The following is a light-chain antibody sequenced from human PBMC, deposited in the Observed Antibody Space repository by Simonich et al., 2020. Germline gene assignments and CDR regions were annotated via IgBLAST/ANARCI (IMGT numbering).Light chain of an antibody. CDR3: SSYTSSSTVV. Sequence: QYALTQPASVSGSPGQSSTISCTGTRSDVGGYNYVSCYQKHPGKAPKLMIYEFSNRPSGVSNRFSGSKSGNTASLTISGLQAEDEADYYCSSYTSSSTVVFGGGTKLTVL. V-gene: IGLV2-14*01. CDR2: EFS. J-gene: IGLJ2*01. CDR1: RSDVGGYNY.